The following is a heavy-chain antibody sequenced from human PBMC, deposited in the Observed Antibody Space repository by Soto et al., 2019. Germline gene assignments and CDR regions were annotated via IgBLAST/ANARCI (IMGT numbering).Heavy chain of an antibody. CDR1: GFTFSESA. V-gene: IGHV3-73*02. J-gene: IGHJ4*02. CDR2: IGNKDNNYAT. Sequence: ELQLVESGGGLVQPGGSLKLSCAASGFTFSESAMHWVRQASGKGLEWVGRIGNKDNNYATAYTASVKGRFTISRDDSKNTVYLQMNSLKIDDTAVYYCTSRRDWTAVDPFDYWGLGTLVTVSS. D-gene: IGHD5-18*01. CDR3: TSRRDWTAVDPFDY.